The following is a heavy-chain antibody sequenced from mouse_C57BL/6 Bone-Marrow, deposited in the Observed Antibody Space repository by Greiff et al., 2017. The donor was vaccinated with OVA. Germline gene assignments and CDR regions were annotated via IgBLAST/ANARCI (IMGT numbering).Heavy chain of an antibody. Sequence: VQLQQSGAELVKPGASVKLSCTASGFNIKDYYMHWVKQRTEQGLEWIGRIDPEDGDTKYAPKFQGKATITADTSSNAAYLQLSSLTSEDTAVYYCAIAYYSDGFAYWGQGTLVTVSA. D-gene: IGHD2-12*01. CDR1: GFNIKDYY. J-gene: IGHJ3*01. CDR2: IDPEDGDT. CDR3: AIAYYSDGFAY. V-gene: IGHV14-2*01.